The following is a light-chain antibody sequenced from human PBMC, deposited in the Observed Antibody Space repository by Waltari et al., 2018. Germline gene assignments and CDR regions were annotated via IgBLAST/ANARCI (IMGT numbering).Light chain of an antibody. CDR1: LSLLHRSNFKNS. CDR3: HEYYSTRRYT. Sequence: DIVMTQSPDPLAVSLGARATITCKSSLSLLHRSNFKNSLAWSQQKPGQPPKLLIYWASTRESGVPDRVSGSGSGTDFTLTISSLQAEDVAVYYCHEYYSTRRYTFGQGTKLEIK. J-gene: IGKJ2*01. V-gene: IGKV4-1*01. CDR2: WAS.